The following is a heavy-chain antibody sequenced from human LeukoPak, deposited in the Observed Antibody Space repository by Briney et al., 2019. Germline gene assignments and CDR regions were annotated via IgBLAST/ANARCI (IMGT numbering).Heavy chain of an antibody. J-gene: IGHJ4*02. CDR1: GFTFNSYW. CDR3: ARGALDTAMANYFDY. D-gene: IGHD5-18*01. V-gene: IGHV3-7*03. Sequence: GGSLRLSCAASGFTFNSYWMSWVRQAPGKGLEWVANIKQDGSEKYYVDCVKGRFTISRDNSKNTLYLQMNSLRAEDTAVYYCARGALDTAMANYFDYWGQGTLVTVSS. CDR2: IKQDGSEK.